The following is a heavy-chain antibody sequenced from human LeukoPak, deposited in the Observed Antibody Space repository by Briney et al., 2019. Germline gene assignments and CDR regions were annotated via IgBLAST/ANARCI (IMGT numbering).Heavy chain of an antibody. CDR1: GGSISSGDYY. D-gene: IGHD5-24*01. V-gene: IGHV4-30-4*01. CDR3: AREDGRRDGYNYAFDI. CDR2: IYYSGST. J-gene: IGHJ3*02. Sequence: SQTLSLTCTVSGGSISSGDYYWSWIRQPPGKGLEWIGYIYYSGSTYYNPSLKSRVTISVDTSKNQFSLKLSSVTAADTAVYYCAREDGRRDGYNYAFDIWGQGTMVTVSS.